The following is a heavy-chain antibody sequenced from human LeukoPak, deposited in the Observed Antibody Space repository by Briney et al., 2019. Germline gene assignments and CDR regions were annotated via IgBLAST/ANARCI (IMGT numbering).Heavy chain of an antibody. CDR1: GGSISSYY. Sequence: PSETLSLTCTVSGGSISSYYWSRIRQPAGKGLEWIGRIYTSGSTNYNPSLKSRVTMSVDTSKNQFSLKLSSVTAADTAVYYCARDGPTYYYGSGSPRWFDPWGQGTLVTVSS. CDR2: IYTSGST. CDR3: ARDGPTYYYGSGSPRWFDP. V-gene: IGHV4-4*07. J-gene: IGHJ5*02. D-gene: IGHD3-10*01.